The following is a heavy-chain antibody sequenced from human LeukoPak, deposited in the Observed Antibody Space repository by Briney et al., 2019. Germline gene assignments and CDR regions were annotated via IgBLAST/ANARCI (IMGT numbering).Heavy chain of an antibody. CDR3: ARVYQSAEYYFDY. CDR1: GGSIDSYY. V-gene: IGHV4-59*01. Sequence: PSETLSLTCTVSGGSIDSYYWSWIRQPPGMGLEWIGYIYYTGSTEYHPFLKSRVIISLDTSKNQFSLKLTSVTAADTAVYYCARVYQSAEYYFDYWGQGNLVSVSS. J-gene: IGHJ4*02. CDR2: IYYTGST. D-gene: IGHD2-2*01.